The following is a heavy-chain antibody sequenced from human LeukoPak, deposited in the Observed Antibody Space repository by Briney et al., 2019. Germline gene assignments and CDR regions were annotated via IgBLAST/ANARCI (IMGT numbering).Heavy chain of an antibody. D-gene: IGHD5-12*01. V-gene: IGHV3-23*01. CDR2: TSGSGDKT. CDR1: GFIFSTHA. Sequence: GGSLRLSCAASGFIFSTHAMTWVRQAPGNGLEWVAATSGSGDKTCYADFVKGRFTISRDNSQKTLYLQLNSLRAEDTAMYYCAKDRKIVPTSNDYWGQGTVVTVSS. CDR3: AKDRKIVPTSNDY. J-gene: IGHJ4*02.